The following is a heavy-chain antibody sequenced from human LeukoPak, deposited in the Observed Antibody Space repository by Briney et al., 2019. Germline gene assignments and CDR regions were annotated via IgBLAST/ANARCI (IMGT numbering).Heavy chain of an antibody. Sequence: GASVKVSCKASGGTFSTYAITWVRQAPGKGLEWMGGIIPIFGIANYAQKFQVRVTITTDESPSTAYMELSSLRSEDTAVYYCARGPPAGSGSGSYHLPYYFDYWGQGTLVTVSS. CDR1: GGTFSTYA. D-gene: IGHD1-26*01. CDR2: IIPIFGIA. CDR3: ARGPPAGSGSGSYHLPYYFDY. J-gene: IGHJ4*02. V-gene: IGHV1-69*05.